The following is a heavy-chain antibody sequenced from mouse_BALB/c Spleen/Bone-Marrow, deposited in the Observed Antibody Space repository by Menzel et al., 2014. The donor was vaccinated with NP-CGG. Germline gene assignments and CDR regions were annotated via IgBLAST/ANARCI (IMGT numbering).Heavy chain of an antibody. D-gene: IGHD2-3*01. J-gene: IGHJ2*01. Sequence: VQLQQSGPGLVAPSQSLSITCTVSGFSLTSYGVHWVRQPPGKGLEWLGVIWAGGSTNYNSALMSRLSISKDNSESQGFLKMNSLQTDDTAIYYCARDRGYYKDVGDYWGQGTTLTVSS. CDR3: ARDRGYYKDVGDY. V-gene: IGHV2-9*02. CDR1: GFSLTSYG. CDR2: IWAGGST.